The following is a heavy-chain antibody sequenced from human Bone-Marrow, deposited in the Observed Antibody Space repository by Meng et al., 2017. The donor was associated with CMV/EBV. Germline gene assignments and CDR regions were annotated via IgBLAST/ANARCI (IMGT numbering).Heavy chain of an antibody. CDR3: AREGLELRGRFWYFDL. Sequence: SETLSLTCAVYGGSFSGYYWSWIRQPPGKGLEWIGEINHSGSTNYNPSLKSRVTISVDTSKNQFSLKLSSVTAADTAVYYCAREGLELRGRFWYFDLWGRGTLVTVSS. V-gene: IGHV4-34*01. D-gene: IGHD1-7*01. CDR2: INHSGST. CDR1: GGSFSGYY. J-gene: IGHJ2*01.